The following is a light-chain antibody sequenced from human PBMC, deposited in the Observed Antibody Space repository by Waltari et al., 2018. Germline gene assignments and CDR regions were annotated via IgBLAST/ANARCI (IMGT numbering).Light chain of an antibody. V-gene: IGLV1-47*01. CDR3: AAWDGRLSSWL. CDR1: GSNIGSNF. CDR2: RTD. J-gene: IGLJ3*02. Sequence: QSALTQPPSASGTPGQRVTISCSGGGSNIGSNFLYWSKQLPGSAPKLLMYRTDERPSGVPDRFSGSKSGTSGSLAISGLRAEDEADYYCAAWDGRLSSWLFGGGTTLTVL.